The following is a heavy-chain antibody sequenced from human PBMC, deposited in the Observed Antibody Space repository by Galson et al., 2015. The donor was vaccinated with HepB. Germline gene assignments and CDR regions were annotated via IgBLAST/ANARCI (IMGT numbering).Heavy chain of an antibody. CDR3: AKDMEWLVPISHFDY. V-gene: IGHV3-23*01. J-gene: IGHJ4*02. CDR1: GFTFRSYT. Sequence: SLRLSCAASGFTFRSYTMNWVRQAPGKGLEWVAAISGSGGSTHCPDSVKGRFTISRDNSKNPLYLQMNSLRAKDTAVYYCAKDMEWLVPISHFDYWGQGTLLTFSS. CDR2: ISGSGGST. D-gene: IGHD6-19*01.